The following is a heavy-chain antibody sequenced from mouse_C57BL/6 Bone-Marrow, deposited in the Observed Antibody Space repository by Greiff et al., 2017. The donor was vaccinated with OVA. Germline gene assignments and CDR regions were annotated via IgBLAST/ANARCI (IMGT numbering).Heavy chain of an antibody. CDR2: INPNNGGT. Sequence: EVQLQESGPELVKPGASVKIPCKASGYTFTDYNMDWVKQSHGKSLEWIGDINPNNGGTIYNQKFKGKATLTVDKSSSTAYMALRSLTSEDTAVYCCARGDYAWFAYWGQGTLVTVSA. D-gene: IGHD2-4*01. CDR1: GYTFTDYN. V-gene: IGHV1-18*01. CDR3: ARGDYAWFAY. J-gene: IGHJ3*01.